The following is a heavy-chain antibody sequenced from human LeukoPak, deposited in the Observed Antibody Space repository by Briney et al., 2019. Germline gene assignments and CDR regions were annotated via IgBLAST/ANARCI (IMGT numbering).Heavy chain of an antibody. CDR3: VGEGIVEPAATEGFDA. CDR1: GFIFSRCS. D-gene: IGHD2-2*01. CDR2: IGGTSRSI. V-gene: IGHV3-21*06. J-gene: IGHJ5*02. Sequence: GGSLRLSCAPSGFIFSRCSMNWVRQVPGKGLEWVSSIGGTSRSIYHADSVKGRFTISRDNAKNSLFLQMNSLRGEDTAVYYCVGEGIVEPAATEGFDAWGQGALVTVSS.